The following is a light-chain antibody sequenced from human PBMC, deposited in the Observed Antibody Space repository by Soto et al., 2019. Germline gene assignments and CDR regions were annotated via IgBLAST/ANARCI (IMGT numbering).Light chain of an antibody. J-gene: IGKJ4*01. Sequence: IVMTQSPDTLSVSPGERATLSCRASQRISRNFAWYQQNGVQAPRLLIYDASTSATGTTARFSGSGSGTDFPLTISSLQSEDFAIYYCQQYNNWPPLTFGGGTKVEI. V-gene: IGKV3-15*01. CDR2: DAS. CDR3: QQYNNWPPLT. CDR1: QRISRN.